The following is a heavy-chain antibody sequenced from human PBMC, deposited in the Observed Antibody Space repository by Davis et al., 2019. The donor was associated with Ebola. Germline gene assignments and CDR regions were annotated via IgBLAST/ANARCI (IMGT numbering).Heavy chain of an antibody. Sequence: ASVKVSCKASGYTFTSYGISWVRQAPGQGLEWMGWINPNSGGTNYAQKFQGWVTMTRDTSISTAYMELSRLRSDDTAVYYCARDYYGSGGMDVWGQGTTVTVSS. CDR1: GYTFTSYG. V-gene: IGHV1-2*04. CDR2: INPNSGGT. D-gene: IGHD3-10*01. J-gene: IGHJ6*02. CDR3: ARDYYGSGGMDV.